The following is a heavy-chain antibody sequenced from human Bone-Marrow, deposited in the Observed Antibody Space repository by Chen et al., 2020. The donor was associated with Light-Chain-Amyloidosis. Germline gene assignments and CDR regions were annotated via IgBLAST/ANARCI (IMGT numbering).Heavy chain of an antibody. V-gene: IGHV3-30*18. J-gene: IGHJ6*02. CDR3: AKDYYGSGSYPMAAGYYGMDV. Sequence: QVQLVESGGVVVQPGRSLRLSCAASGFTFSSYRMHWFRQAPAKGLVWVAVISYDGSNNYYADSVKCRFTSSRDNSKKTLYLQMNSLRAEDTAVYYCAKDYYGSGSYPMAAGYYGMDVWGQGTTVTVSS. CDR2: ISYDGSNN. D-gene: IGHD3-10*01. CDR1: GFTFSSYR.